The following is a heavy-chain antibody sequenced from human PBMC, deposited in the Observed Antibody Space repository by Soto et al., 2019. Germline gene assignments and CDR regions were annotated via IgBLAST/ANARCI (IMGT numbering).Heavy chain of an antibody. J-gene: IGHJ6*02. V-gene: IGHV3-33*01. CDR3: ARDFSGMDV. CDR1: GFTFSSYG. Sequence: QVQLVESGGGVVQPGRSLRLSCAASGFTFSSYGMHWVRQAPGKGLEWVAVIWYDGSNKYYADSVKGRFTISRDNSKNTLYLQMNSLRAEDTALYYCARDFSGMDVWGQGTTVTVSS. CDR2: IWYDGSNK.